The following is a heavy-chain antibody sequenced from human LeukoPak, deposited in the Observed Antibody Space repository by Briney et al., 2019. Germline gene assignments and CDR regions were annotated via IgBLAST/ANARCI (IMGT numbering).Heavy chain of an antibody. V-gene: IGHV1-46*01. CDR2: INPSGGST. CDR1: GYTFSTYY. CDR3: ARVDHRLGEGFDY. Sequence: GASVKVSCKASGYTFSTYYIHWVRQAPGHGLEWMGIINPSGGSTSYTQKFQGRVTMTRDMSTSTAYMELSSLRSEDTAVYYCARVDHRLGEGFDYWGQGTLVTVSS. D-gene: IGHD3-16*01. J-gene: IGHJ4*02.